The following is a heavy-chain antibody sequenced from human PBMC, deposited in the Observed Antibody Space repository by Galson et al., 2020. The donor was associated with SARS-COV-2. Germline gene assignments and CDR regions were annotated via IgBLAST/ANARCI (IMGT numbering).Heavy chain of an antibody. J-gene: IGHJ6*02. D-gene: IGHD1-26*01. CDR3: ARRERRDQYAMDV. CDR1: GFTFSTYE. CDR2: ISGNGNNF. Sequence: GESLKISCAASGFTFSTYEMNWVRQAPGKGLEWLASISGNGNNFYYADSVKGRFTVSRDNARNSLFLEMNNLGAEDTALYYCARRERRDQYAMDVWGRGTTVSVFS. V-gene: IGHV3-48*03.